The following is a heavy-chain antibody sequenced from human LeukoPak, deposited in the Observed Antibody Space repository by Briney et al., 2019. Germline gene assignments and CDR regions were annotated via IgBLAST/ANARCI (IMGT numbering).Heavy chain of an antibody. V-gene: IGHV1-2*02. CDR2: ISADSGDT. CDR3: AGLGSTVEGRIDP. CDR1: VYHFTGYH. J-gene: IGHJ5*02. Sequence: ASVKVSCTASVYHFTGYHVHWVRQAPGQGLEWMGRISADSGDTNIAQKFQGRVTMTRDTSINTAYMELSRLTSDDTAVYYCAGLGSTVEGRIDPWGQGTPVTVSS. D-gene: IGHD5/OR15-5a*01.